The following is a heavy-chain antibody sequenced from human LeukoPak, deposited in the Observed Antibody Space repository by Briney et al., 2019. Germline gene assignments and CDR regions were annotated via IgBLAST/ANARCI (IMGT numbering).Heavy chain of an antibody. CDR2: INYNGGSR. CDR3: ARAYKDRSLAGKKEFFQH. V-gene: IGHV3-20*04. D-gene: IGHD6-19*01. CDR1: GFTFDDYG. J-gene: IGHJ1*01. Sequence: GGSLRLSCAASGFTFDDYGMTWVRQAPGKGLEWVSGINYNGGSRSYEDSVKGRFTISRDNANNFLYLQMNSLRAEGTALYYCARAYKDRSLAGKKEFFQHWGQGTLVTVSS.